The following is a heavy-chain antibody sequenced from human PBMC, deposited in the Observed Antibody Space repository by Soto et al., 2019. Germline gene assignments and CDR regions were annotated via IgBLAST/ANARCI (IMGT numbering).Heavy chain of an antibody. V-gene: IGHV4-59*01. CDR2: IYYSGST. CDR3: AAMTTVTTLYYYYGMDV. D-gene: IGHD4-17*01. J-gene: IGHJ6*02. CDR1: GGSISSYY. Sequence: SETLSLTCTVSGGSISSYYWSWIRQPPGKGLEWIGYIYYSGSTNYNPSLKSRVTISVDTSKNQFSLKLSSVTAADTAVYYCAAMTTVTTLYYYYGMDVWGQGTTVTVS.